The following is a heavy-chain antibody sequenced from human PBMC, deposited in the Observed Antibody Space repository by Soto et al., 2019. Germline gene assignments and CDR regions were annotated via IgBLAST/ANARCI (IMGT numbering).Heavy chain of an antibody. D-gene: IGHD2-2*01. CDR2: INAGNGNT. CDR1: GYTFTSYA. CDR3: ARGQPAGYYYYYGMDV. Sequence: GASVKVSCKASGYTFTSYAMHWVRQAPGQRLEWMGWINAGNGNTKYSQKFQGRVTITRDTSASTAYMELSSLRSEDTAVYYCARGQPAGYYYYYGMDVWGQGTTVTVSS. V-gene: IGHV1-3*01. J-gene: IGHJ6*02.